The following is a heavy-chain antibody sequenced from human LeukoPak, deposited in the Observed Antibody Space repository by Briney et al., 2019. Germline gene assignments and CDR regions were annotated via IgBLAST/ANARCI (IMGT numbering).Heavy chain of an antibody. V-gene: IGHV4-4*07. J-gene: IGHJ5*02. CDR3: ARDGWIGGYNWFDP. CDR2: IYTSGST. Sequence: SETLSLTCTVSGGSISSYYWSWIRQPAGKGLEWIGHIYTSGSTNYNPSLKSRVTMSVDTSKNQFSLKLSSVTAADTAVYYCARDGWIGGYNWFDPWGQGTLVTVSS. CDR1: GGSISSYY. D-gene: IGHD2-2*03.